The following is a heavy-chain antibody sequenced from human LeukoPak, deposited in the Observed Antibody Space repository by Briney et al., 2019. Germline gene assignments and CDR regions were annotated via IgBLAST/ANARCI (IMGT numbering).Heavy chain of an antibody. CDR2: IYHSGST. Sequence: SETLSLTCTVSGYSISSGYYWGWIRQPPGKGLEWIGSIYHSGSTYYNPSLKSRVTISVDTSKNQFSLKLSSVTAADTAVYYCATRGRGYSYGYYYNWGQGTLVTVSS. D-gene: IGHD5-18*01. CDR1: GYSISSGYY. CDR3: ATRGRGYSYGYYYN. J-gene: IGHJ4*02. V-gene: IGHV4-38-2*02.